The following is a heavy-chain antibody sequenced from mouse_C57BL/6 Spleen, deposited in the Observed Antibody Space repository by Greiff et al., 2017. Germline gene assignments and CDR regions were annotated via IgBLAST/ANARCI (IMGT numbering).Heavy chain of an antibody. CDR3: ARAGVAKRYFDV. CDR2: INPNYGTT. V-gene: IGHV1-39*01. J-gene: IGHJ1*03. CDR1: GYSFTDYN. Sequence: EVQLQQSGPELVKPGASVKISCKASGYSFTDYNMNWVKQSNGKSLEWIGVINPNYGTTNYNQKFKGKATLTVAQSSSTAYMQLNSLTSEDSAVYYCARAGVAKRYFDVWGTGTTVTVSS. D-gene: IGHD1-1*01.